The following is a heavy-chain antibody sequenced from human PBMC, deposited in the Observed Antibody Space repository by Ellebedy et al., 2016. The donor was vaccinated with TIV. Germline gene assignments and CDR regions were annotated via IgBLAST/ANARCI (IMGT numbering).Heavy chain of an antibody. CDR2: IYPGDSDT. Sequence: GESLKISCKGSGYSFTSYWISWVRQMPGKGLEWMGIIYPGDSDTRYSPSFQGQVTISADKSISTAYLQWSSLKASDTAMYYCARSLARDGYNLDYFDYWGQGTLVTVSS. CDR3: ARSLARDGYNLDYFDY. CDR1: GYSFTSYW. V-gene: IGHV5-51*01. J-gene: IGHJ4*02. D-gene: IGHD5-24*01.